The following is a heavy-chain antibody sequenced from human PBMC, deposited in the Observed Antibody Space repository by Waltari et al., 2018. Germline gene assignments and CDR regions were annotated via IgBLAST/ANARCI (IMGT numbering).Heavy chain of an antibody. D-gene: IGHD3-10*01. CDR1: GFTFSSYW. Sequence: EVQLVESGGGLVQPGGSLRLSCAASGFTFSSYWMSWVRQAPGKGLEWVANIKQDGSEKYYVDSVKGRFTISRDNAKNSLYLQMNSLRAEDTAVYYCARVDGSGSYYPYYYYMDVWGKGTTVTVSS. J-gene: IGHJ6*03. CDR2: IKQDGSEK. CDR3: ARVDGSGSYYPYYYYMDV. V-gene: IGHV3-7*01.